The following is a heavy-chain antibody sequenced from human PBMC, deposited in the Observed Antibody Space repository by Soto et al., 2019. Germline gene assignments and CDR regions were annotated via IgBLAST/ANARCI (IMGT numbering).Heavy chain of an antibody. V-gene: IGHV5-51*01. D-gene: IGHD6-6*01. CDR3: ARTRSFTLGFYCDGLDV. Sequence: GESLKISCPGSGYSFASYWIGWVRQMPGKDLECMGIIDPGDSDTRYSPSFQGQVTISADKSLRTAYLQWTSLKASDKALYYCARTRSFTLGFYCDGLDVWGQGTTVPVSS. J-gene: IGHJ6*02. CDR1: GYSFASYW. CDR2: IDPGDSDT.